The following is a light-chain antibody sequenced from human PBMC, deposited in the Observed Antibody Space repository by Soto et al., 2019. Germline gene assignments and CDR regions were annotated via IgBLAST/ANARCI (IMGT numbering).Light chain of an antibody. CDR3: QEYNSYPVS. Sequence: DIELTQPPTTLTASVGDRVTITCRASQSIGTWLAWYQQKQGKAPKLLIYDASTLESGVPSRFRGMGSWTEFTLALSSLQTEDVETYYGQEYNSYPVSFGQGTRLE. CDR1: QSIGTW. V-gene: IGKV1-5*01. CDR2: DAS. J-gene: IGKJ5*01.